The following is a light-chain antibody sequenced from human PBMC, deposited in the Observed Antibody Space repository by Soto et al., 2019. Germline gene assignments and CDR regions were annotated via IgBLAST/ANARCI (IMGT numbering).Light chain of an antibody. CDR1: QSISSW. Sequence: DIQMTQSPSTLSASVGDRVTITCRASQSISSWLAWYQQKPGKAPKLLIYKASSFESGVPSRFSGSGSGTEFSLTISSLQPDDFATYYCQQYNSSPTFGQGTKVEI. J-gene: IGKJ1*01. V-gene: IGKV1-5*03. CDR3: QQYNSSPT. CDR2: KAS.